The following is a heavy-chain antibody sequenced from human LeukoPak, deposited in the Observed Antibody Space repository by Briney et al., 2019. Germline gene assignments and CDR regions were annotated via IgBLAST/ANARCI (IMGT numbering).Heavy chain of an antibody. CDR1: GFTFSSYS. D-gene: IGHD3-3*01. J-gene: IGHJ6*02. CDR2: ISSSSSTI. Sequence: GSLRLSCAASGFTFSSYSMNWVRQAPGKGLEWVSYISSSSSTIYYADSVKGRFTISRHNAKNSLYLQMNSLRAEDTAVYYCARDAYYDFWSGYYAPKANYYGMDVWGQGTTVTVSS. V-gene: IGHV3-48*01. CDR3: ARDAYYDFWSGYYAPKANYYGMDV.